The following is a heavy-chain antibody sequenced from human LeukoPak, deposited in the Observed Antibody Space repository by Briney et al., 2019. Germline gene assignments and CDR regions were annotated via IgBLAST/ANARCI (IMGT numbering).Heavy chain of an antibody. CDR3: ARDYGDYYYYYGMDV. V-gene: IGHV1-69*04. CDR1: GGTFSSYA. J-gene: IGHJ6*02. Sequence: SVKVSCKASGGTFSSYAISWVRQAPGQGLEWMGRIIPILGIVNYAQKFQGRVTITADKSTSTAYMELSSLRSEDTAVYYCARDYGDYYYYYGMDVWGQGTTVTVSS. D-gene: IGHD4-17*01. CDR2: IIPILGIV.